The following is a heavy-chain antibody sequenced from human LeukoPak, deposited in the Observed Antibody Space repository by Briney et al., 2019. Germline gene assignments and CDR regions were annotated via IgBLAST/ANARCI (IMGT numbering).Heavy chain of an antibody. CDR1: GFTFSGYS. V-gene: IGHV3-30*04. J-gene: IGHJ4*02. D-gene: IGHD5-24*01. CDR2: ISYDGTNK. CDR3: AGDGYNFFDF. Sequence: PGGSLRLSCAASGFTFSGYSLHWVRQAPNKGLEWVAIISYDGTNKYYADSVKGRFTISRDNSKNTLFLQMNSLRAEDTAVYYCAGDGYNFFDFWGQGTLVTVSS.